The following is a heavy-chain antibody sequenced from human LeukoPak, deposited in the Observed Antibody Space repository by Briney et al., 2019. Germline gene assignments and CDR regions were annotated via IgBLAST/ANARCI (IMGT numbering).Heavy chain of an antibody. CDR3: ARQTPYSSSWSSSSIAFDI. Sequence: SENLSLTCTVSGGSISSYYWSRIRQPPGKGLEWIGYIYTSGSTNYNPSLKSRVTISVDTSKNQFSLKLSPVTAADTAVYYCARQTPYSSSWSSSSIAFDIWGQGTMVTVSS. CDR2: IYTSGST. D-gene: IGHD6-13*01. J-gene: IGHJ3*02. CDR1: GGSISSYY. V-gene: IGHV4-4*09.